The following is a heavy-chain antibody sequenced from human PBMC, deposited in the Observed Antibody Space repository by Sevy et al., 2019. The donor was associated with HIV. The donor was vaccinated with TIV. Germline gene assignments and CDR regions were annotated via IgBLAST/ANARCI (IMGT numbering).Heavy chain of an antibody. CDR2: IQYDGSIK. CDR1: GFSFSSYG. CDR3: VKEGGGGGGDH. D-gene: IGHD3-16*01. Sequence: GGSLRLSCAASGFSFSSYGMHWVRQAPGKGLEWMSYIQYDGSIKDYADSVKGRFTISRDNSKNTLYLQINSLRVGDTAVFYCVKEGGGGGGDHWGQGTLVTVSS. V-gene: IGHV3-30*02. J-gene: IGHJ4*02.